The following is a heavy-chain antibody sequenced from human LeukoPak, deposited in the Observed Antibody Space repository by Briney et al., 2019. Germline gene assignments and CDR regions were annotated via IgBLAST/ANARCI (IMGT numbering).Heavy chain of an antibody. V-gene: IGHV1-18*01. J-gene: IGHJ6*03. CDR2: ISGHNGDT. D-gene: IGHD2-2*01. CDR1: GYRLTSYG. CDR3: ARESQYQLLSFRRYYFYIDV. Sequence: GASVKVSCMASGYRLTSYGINWVRQAPGQGLEWMGWISGHNGDTKYAQKFQGRATMTTDTSTSTAYMELRSLRSDDTAVYYCARESQYQLLSFRRYYFYIDVWGKGTTVTVSS.